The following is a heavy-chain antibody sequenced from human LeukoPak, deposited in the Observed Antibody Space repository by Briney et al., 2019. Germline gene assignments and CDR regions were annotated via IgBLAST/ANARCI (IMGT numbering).Heavy chain of an antibody. V-gene: IGHV3-20*04. CDR3: AREFSGDYDPYYYYHYMDV. CDR2: IYWNGGST. D-gene: IGHD4-17*01. CDR1: GFTFDDYG. Sequence: GGSLRLSCAASGFTFDDYGMSWVRQAPGKGLEWVSGIYWNGGSTGYADSVKGRFTISRDNAKSSLYLQMNSLRAEDTALYYCAREFSGDYDPYYYYHYMDVWGKGTTVTVSS. J-gene: IGHJ6*03.